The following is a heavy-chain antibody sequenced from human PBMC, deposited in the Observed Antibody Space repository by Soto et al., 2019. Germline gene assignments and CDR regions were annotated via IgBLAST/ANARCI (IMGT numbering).Heavy chain of an antibody. J-gene: IGHJ3*02. CDR1: GYSFSTYW. CDR3: ARARVATPRLEDPFDI. CDR2: IYPGDSDA. D-gene: IGHD5-12*01. V-gene: IGHV5-51*01. Sequence: GESLKISCKGSGYSFSTYWLAWVRQMPGKGLEYMGIIYPGDSDARYSPSFQGQVTLSADKSINTAYLQCSSLKASDAAIYYCARARVATPRLEDPFDIWGEGTLVTVS.